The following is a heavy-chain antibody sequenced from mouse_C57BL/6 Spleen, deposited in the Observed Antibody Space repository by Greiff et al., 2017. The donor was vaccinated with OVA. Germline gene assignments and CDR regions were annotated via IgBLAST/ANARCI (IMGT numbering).Heavy chain of an antibody. CDR2: IYPGSGST. CDR3: ARQDQVTRDYAMDY. J-gene: IGHJ4*01. V-gene: IGHV1-55*01. D-gene: IGHD2-5*01. CDR1: GYTFTSYW. Sequence: QVQLQQPGAELVKPGASVKMSCKASGYTFTSYWITWVKQRPGQGLEWIGDIYPGSGSTNYNEKFKSKATLTVDTSSSTAYMQLSSLTSEDSAVYYCARQDQVTRDYAMDYWGQGTSVTVSS.